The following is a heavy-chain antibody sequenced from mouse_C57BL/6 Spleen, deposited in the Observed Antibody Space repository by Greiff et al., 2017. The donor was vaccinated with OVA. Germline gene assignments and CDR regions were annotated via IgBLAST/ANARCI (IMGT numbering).Heavy chain of an antibody. J-gene: IGHJ4*01. CDR1: GYTFTDYN. D-gene: IGHD2-3*01. CDR3: LNDGYYEWYAMDY. CDR2: INPNNGGT. V-gene: IGHV1-22*01. Sequence: VQLQQSGPELVKPGASVKMSCKASGYTFTDYNMHWVKQSHGKSLEWIGYINPNNGGTSYNQKFKGKATLTVNKSSSTAYMELRSLTSEDSAVYYCLNDGYYEWYAMDYWGQGTSVTVSS.